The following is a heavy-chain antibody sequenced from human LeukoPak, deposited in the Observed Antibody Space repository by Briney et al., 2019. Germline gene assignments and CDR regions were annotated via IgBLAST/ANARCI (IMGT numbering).Heavy chain of an antibody. CDR1: GFTFSIYE. J-gene: IGHJ4*02. Sequence: RGSLRLSSAASGFTFSIYEMNSVPQAPRKGLECVSYMNSNGTPIYYAESVQGRFSISRDNAENSMYLQMNSLSGEDTAVYYCARGERGDYWGQGPVVRVS. CDR3: ARGERGDY. V-gene: IGHV3-48*03. CDR2: MNSNGTPI. D-gene: IGHD1-26*01.